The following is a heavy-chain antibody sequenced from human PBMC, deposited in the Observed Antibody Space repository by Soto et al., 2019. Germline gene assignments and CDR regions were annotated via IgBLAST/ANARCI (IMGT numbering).Heavy chain of an antibody. CDR1: GGTFSSYA. CDR3: AMGRRYCSGGSCYTFHYYYYYGMDV. CDR2: IIPIFGTA. J-gene: IGHJ6*02. Sequence: ASVKVSCKASGGTFSSYAISCVRQAPGQGLEWMGGIIPIFGTANYAQKFQGRVTITADESTSTAYMELSSLRSEDTAVYYCAMGRRYCSGGSCYTFHYYYYYGMDVWGQGTTVTVSS. V-gene: IGHV1-69*13. D-gene: IGHD2-15*01.